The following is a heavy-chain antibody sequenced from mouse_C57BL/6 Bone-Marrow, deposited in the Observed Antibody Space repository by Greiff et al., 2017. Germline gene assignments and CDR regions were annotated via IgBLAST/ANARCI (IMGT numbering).Heavy chain of an antibody. J-gene: IGHJ4*01. Sequence: EVQLVESGGDLVKPGGSLKLSCAASGFTFSSYGMSWVRQTPDQRLEWVATISSGGSYTYYPDSVKGRFTISRDNAKNTLYLQMSSLKSEDAAMXYCAGYYYGRGDYWGQGTSVTVSS. V-gene: IGHV5-6*01. D-gene: IGHD1-1*01. CDR2: ISSGGSYT. CDR1: GFTFSSYG. CDR3: AGYYYGRGDY.